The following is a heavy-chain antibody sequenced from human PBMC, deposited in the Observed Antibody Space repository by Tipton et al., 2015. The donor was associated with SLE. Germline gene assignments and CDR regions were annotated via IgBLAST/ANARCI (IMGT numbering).Heavy chain of an antibody. V-gene: IGHV4-59*02. CDR3: ARDSPGMAAAA. CDR2: IHSSGTT. J-gene: IGHJ4*02. Sequence: TLSLTCSVSGGAVIHNYWSWIRQPPGKGLEWIGYIHSSGTTKYNSSLRSRVTISVDTSKNQFSLKLSSVTAADTAVYYCARDSPGMAAAAWGRGTLVTVSS. CDR1: GGAVIHNY. D-gene: IGHD6-13*01.